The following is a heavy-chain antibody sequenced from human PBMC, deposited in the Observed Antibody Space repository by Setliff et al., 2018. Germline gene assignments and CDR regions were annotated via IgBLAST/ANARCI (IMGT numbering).Heavy chain of an antibody. CDR3: ARAAVTSGARADYFDN. CDR1: GGSISSGGYY. D-gene: IGHD4-17*01. CDR2: IYYSGST. Sequence: PSETLSLTCTVSGGSISSGGYYWSWIRQHPGKGLEWIGYIYYSGSTYYNPSLKSRVTISVDTSKNQFSLKLSSVTAADTAVYYCARAAVTSGARADYFDNWGRGTLVTVSS. V-gene: IGHV4-31*03. J-gene: IGHJ4*02.